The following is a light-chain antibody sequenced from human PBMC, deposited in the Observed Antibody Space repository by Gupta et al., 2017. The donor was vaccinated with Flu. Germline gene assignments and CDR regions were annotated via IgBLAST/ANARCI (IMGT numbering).Light chain of an antibody. CDR3: SSYTSSYTYV. Sequence: QSAMTQPPSVSGSPGPSVTITCNETSSDVGTYNRVSWSHQSTGTAPKLMIYQVSRRPSGVPDRCSGSKSGNTASLTISGLQGDDEADYYCSSYTSSYTYVFGTGTKVTVL. J-gene: IGLJ1*01. V-gene: IGLV2-18*02. CDR1: SSDVGTYNR. CDR2: QVS.